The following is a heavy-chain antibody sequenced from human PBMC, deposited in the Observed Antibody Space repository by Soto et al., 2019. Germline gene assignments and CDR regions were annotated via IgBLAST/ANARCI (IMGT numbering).Heavy chain of an antibody. V-gene: IGHV3-48*02. J-gene: IGHJ4*02. CDR2: ISSSSSTI. CDR3: AREDYYGSGSYPPGY. CDR1: GFTFSSYS. Sequence: GGSLRLSCAASGFTFSSYSMNWVRQAPGKGLEWVSYISSSSSTIYYADSVKGRFTISRDNAKNSLYLQMNSLRDEDTAVYYCAREDYYGSGSYPPGYWGQGTLVTVSS. D-gene: IGHD3-10*01.